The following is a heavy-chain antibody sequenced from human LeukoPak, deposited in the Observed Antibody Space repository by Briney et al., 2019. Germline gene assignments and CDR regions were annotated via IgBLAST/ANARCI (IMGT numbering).Heavy chain of an antibody. V-gene: IGHV3-30*02. CDR1: GFTFSSYG. D-gene: IGHD6-6*01. CDR2: IRYDGSNK. J-gene: IGHJ4*02. CDR3: AKDKPYSSSSLVY. Sequence: GGSLRLSCAASGFTFSSYGMHWVRQAPGKGLEGVAFIRYDGSNKYYADSVKGRFTISRDNSKNTLYLRMNSLRAENTAVYYCAKDKPYSSSSLVYWGQGALVTVSS.